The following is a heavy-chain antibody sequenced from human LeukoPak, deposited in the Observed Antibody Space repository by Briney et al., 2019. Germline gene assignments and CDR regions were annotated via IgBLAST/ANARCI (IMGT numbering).Heavy chain of an antibody. Sequence: SETLSLTCTVSGSSISSYYWSWIRQPPGKGLEWIGYIYYSGSTNYNPSLKSRVTISVDTSKNQFSLKLSSVTAADTAVYYCARDSPIYCSGGSCPDDAFDIWGQGTMVTVSS. D-gene: IGHD2-15*01. CDR3: ARDSPIYCSGGSCPDDAFDI. V-gene: IGHV4-59*01. CDR1: GSSISSYY. CDR2: IYYSGST. J-gene: IGHJ3*02.